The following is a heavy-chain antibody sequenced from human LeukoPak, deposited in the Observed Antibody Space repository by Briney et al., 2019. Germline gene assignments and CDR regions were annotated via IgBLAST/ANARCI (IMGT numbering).Heavy chain of an antibody. D-gene: IGHD3-3*01. CDR3: ARGPTIFGVVTGDY. Sequence: AGGSLRLSCAASGFTVSSNYMSWVRQAPGKGLELVSAIYSGGSTYYADSVKGRFTISRDNSKNTLYLQMNSLRAEDTAVYYCARGPTIFGVVTGDYWGQGTLVTVSS. J-gene: IGHJ4*02. CDR2: IYSGGST. V-gene: IGHV3-66*02. CDR1: GFTVSSNY.